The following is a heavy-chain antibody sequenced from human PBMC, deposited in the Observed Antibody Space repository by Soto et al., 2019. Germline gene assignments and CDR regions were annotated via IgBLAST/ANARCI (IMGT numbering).Heavy chain of an antibody. CDR1: GFTFRSYA. J-gene: IGHJ4*02. Sequence: QPGGSLRLSCAASGFTFRSYAMHWVRQAPGKGLEWVAVISYDGSNKYYADSVKGRFTISRDNSKNTLYLQMNSLRAEDTAVYYCARDGPDYGDYGYYFDYWGQGTLVTVSS. D-gene: IGHD4-17*01. CDR2: ISYDGSNK. CDR3: ARDGPDYGDYGYYFDY. V-gene: IGHV3-30-3*01.